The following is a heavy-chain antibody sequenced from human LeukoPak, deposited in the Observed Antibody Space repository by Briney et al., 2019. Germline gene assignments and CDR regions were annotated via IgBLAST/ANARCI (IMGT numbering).Heavy chain of an antibody. V-gene: IGHV4-34*12. CDR2: ILHSGST. CDR3: ARAPLWTIAARPFDY. J-gene: IGHJ4*01. D-gene: IGHD6-6*01. CDR1: GTSFRSYY. Sequence: PSETLSLTCAVSGTSFRSYYWTWIRQPPGKGLEWIGEILHSGSTNYNPSLNTRVTMAVDTSKNQFSLKLSSVTAADTAVYYCARAPLWTIAARPFDYWGQEPWSPSPQ.